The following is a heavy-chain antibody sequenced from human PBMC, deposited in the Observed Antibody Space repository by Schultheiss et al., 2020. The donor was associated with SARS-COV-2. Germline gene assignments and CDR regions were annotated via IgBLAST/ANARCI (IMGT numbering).Heavy chain of an antibody. Sequence: GESLKISCAASGFTVSSNYMSWVRQAPGKGLEWVSVIYSGGSTYYADSVKGRFTISRHNSKNTLYLQMNSLRAEDTAVYYCARTPYYYDSSGYYSYYYYYYMDVWGKGTTVTFSS. D-gene: IGHD3-22*01. CDR1: GFTVSSNY. CDR2: IYSGGST. V-gene: IGHV3-53*04. CDR3: ARTPYYYDSSGYYSYYYYYYMDV. J-gene: IGHJ6*03.